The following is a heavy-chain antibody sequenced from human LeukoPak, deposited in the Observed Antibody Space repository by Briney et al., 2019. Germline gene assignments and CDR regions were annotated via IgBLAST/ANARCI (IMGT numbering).Heavy chain of an antibody. J-gene: IGHJ4*02. V-gene: IGHV4-59*08. CDR2: INNSGST. Sequence: SETLSLTCTVSGGSISSYYWSWIRQPPGKGLEWIGYINNSGSTNYNPFLKSRVTISVDTSKNQFSLKLSSVTAADTAVYYCARRRDYFDYWGQGTLVTVSS. CDR1: GGSISSYY. CDR3: ARRRDYFDY.